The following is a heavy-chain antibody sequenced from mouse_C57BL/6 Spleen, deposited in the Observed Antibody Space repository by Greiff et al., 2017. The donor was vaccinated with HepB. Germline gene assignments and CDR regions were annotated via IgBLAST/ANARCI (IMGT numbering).Heavy chain of an antibody. Sequence: EVQLVESGGGLVKPGGSLKLSCAASGFTFSSYTMSWVRQTPEKRLEWVATISGGGGNTYYPDSVKGRFTISRDNAKNTLYLQMSSLRSEDTALYYCARQDDYFDYWGQGTTLTVSS. CDR2: ISGGGGNT. CDR1: GFTFSSYT. J-gene: IGHJ2*01. D-gene: IGHD2-3*01. CDR3: ARQDDYFDY. V-gene: IGHV5-9*01.